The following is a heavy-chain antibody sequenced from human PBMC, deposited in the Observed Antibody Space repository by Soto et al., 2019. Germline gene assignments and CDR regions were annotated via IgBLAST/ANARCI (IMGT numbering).Heavy chain of an antibody. CDR1: GFTFSSYS. J-gene: IGHJ6*02. V-gene: IGHV3-21*01. Sequence: GGSLRLSCAASGFTFSSYSMNWVRQAPGKGLEWVSSISSSSSYIYYADSVKGRFTISRDNAKNSLYLQMNSLRAEDTAVYYCARGRIAVAGKKTYGMDVWGQGTTVTVSS. CDR3: ARGRIAVAGKKTYGMDV. CDR2: ISSSSSYI. D-gene: IGHD6-19*01.